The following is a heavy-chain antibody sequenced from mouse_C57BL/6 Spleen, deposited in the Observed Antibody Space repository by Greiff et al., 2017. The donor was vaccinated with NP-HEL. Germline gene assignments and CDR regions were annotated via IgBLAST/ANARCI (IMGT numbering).Heavy chain of an antibody. CDR2: INPNNGGT. D-gene: IGHD2-4*01. Sequence: VQLQQSGPELVKPGASVKISCKASGYTFTDYYMNWVKQSHGKSLEWIGDINPNNGGTSYNQKFKGKATLTVDKSSSTAYMELRSLTSEDSAVYYCAGYDYDVVYAMDYWGQGTSVTVSS. CDR1: GYTFTDYY. J-gene: IGHJ4*01. V-gene: IGHV1-26*01. CDR3: AGYDYDVVYAMDY.